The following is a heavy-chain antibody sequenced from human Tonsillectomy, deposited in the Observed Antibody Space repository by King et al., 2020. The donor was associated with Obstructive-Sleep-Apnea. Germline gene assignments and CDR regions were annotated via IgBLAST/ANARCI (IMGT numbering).Heavy chain of an antibody. CDR1: GYSFSTYW. J-gene: IGHJ4*02. Sequence: QLVQSGAEVKKPGESLRISCKGSGYSFSTYWISWVRQMPGKGLEWMGRMDPGDSYTNYSPSFQGHVTISADKSINTAYLRWSSLKASDTAMYYCARHCSGGSCYSDPDFDYWGQGTLVTVSS. CDR3: ARHCSGGSCYSDPDFDY. D-gene: IGHD2-15*01. CDR2: MDPGDSYT. V-gene: IGHV5-10-1*01.